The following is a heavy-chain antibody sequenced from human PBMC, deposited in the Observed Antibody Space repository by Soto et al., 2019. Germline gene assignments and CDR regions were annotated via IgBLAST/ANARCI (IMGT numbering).Heavy chain of an antibody. Sequence: GGSLRLSCATSGFTFSKAWVGWVRQAPGKGLEWVGRIMSKTDGGTTDYAAPVKGRFTISRDDSKSTLYLQMNSLKTEDTAFYYCTTDSGMSPYSFDYWGQGTLVTSPQ. J-gene: IGHJ4*02. CDR1: GFTFSKAW. CDR2: IMSKTDGGTT. CDR3: TTDSGMSPYSFDY. D-gene: IGHD1-26*01. V-gene: IGHV3-15*01.